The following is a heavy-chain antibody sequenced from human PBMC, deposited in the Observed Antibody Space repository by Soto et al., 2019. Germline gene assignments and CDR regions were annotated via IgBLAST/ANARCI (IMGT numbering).Heavy chain of an antibody. CDR2: IYHSGST. D-gene: IGHD4-17*01. CDR1: GGSISSDNCS. J-gene: IGHJ6*02. Sequence: QLQLQESGSGLVKPSQTLSLTCAVSGGSISSDNCSWSWIRQPPGKGLEWIGYIYHSGSTDYNPSLKRRASISVDKSRNQFSLKLSSVSAADTVVYFCARVPVTIGYGMDVWGQGTRVTVSS. V-gene: IGHV4-30-2*01. CDR3: ARVPVTIGYGMDV.